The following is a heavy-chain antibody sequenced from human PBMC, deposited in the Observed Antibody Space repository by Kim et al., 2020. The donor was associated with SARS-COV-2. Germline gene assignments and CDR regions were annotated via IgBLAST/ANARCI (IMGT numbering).Heavy chain of an antibody. D-gene: IGHD3-22*01. Sequence: ASVKVSCKVSGYSLTELSMHWVRQAPGKGLEWMGGFDPEDGETIYAQKFQGRVTMTEDTSTDRAYMELSSLRSEDTAAYYCATFTSSGYQNWFDPWGQGT. CDR1: GYSLTELS. CDR2: FDPEDGET. V-gene: IGHV1-24*01. J-gene: IGHJ5*02. CDR3: ATFTSSGYQNWFDP.